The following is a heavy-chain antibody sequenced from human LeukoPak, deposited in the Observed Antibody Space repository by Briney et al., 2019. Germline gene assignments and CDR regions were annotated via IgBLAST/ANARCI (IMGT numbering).Heavy chain of an antibody. CDR2: ISSSGSTI. J-gene: IGHJ4*02. CDR1: GFTFSSYE. Sequence: GWSLRLSCAASGFTFSSYEMNWVRQAPGKGLEWVSYISSSGSTIYYADSVKGRFTISRDNAKNSLYLQMNSLRAEDTAVYYCARARGKLDYWGQGTLVTVSS. D-gene: IGHD3-10*01. V-gene: IGHV3-48*03. CDR3: ARARGKLDY.